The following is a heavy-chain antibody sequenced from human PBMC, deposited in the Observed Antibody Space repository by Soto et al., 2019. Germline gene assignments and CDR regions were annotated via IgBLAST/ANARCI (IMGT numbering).Heavy chain of an antibody. J-gene: IGHJ4*02. CDR1: GFTFSDHY. CDR3: ATYCGGDCYSMLNSN. CDR2: TRNKANSYTT. D-gene: IGHD2-21*02. V-gene: IGHV3-72*01. Sequence: EVQLVESGGGLVQPGGSLRLSCAASGFTFSDHYMDWVRQAPGKGLEWVGRTRNKANSYTTEYAASVKGRFTISRDDSKNSLHLQMNSLKTEDTAVYYCATYCGGDCYSMLNSNWGQGTLVTVSS.